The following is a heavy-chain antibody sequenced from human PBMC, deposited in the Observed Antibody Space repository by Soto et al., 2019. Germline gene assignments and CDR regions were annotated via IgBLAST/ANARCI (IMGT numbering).Heavy chain of an antibody. Sequence: QVQLQESGPGLVKPSETLSLTCTVSGGSISSYYWSWIRQPPGKGLEWIGYIYYSGSTNYNPSLKSRVTISVDTSKNRCSLKLSSVTAADTAVYYCARVADIAAADVYFDYWGQGTLVTVSS. CDR3: ARVADIAAADVYFDY. J-gene: IGHJ4*02. CDR2: IYYSGST. CDR1: GGSISSYY. D-gene: IGHD6-13*01. V-gene: IGHV4-59*01.